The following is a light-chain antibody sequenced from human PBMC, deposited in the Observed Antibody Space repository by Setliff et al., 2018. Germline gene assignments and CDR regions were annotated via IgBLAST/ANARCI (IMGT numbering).Light chain of an antibody. J-gene: IGLJ1*01. Sequence: QSVLTQPRSVSGSPGQSVTTSCTGTSSDVGGYNYVSWYQQHPGKAPELMIYNVTKRPSGVPDRFSGSKSGNTASLTISGLQAEDEADYYCCSYAGGYTPEVFGTGTKGTV. V-gene: IGLV2-11*01. CDR3: CSYAGGYTPEV. CDR1: SSDVGGYNY. CDR2: NVT.